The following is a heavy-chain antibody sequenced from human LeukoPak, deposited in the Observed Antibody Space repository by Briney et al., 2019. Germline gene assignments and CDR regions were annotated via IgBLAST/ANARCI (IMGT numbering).Heavy chain of an antibody. J-gene: IGHJ6*02. Sequence: GASVTVSCKASGNTITSYYMHWVRQAPGQGLEWMGIINPSGGSQSYAQKFRGRVTMTRDTSTSTVYMELSSLRSEDTAVYYCARSYNEFYGMDVWGRGTTVTGSS. CDR1: GNTITSYY. CDR2: INPSGGSQ. D-gene: IGHD5-24*01. CDR3: ARSYNEFYGMDV. V-gene: IGHV1-46*01.